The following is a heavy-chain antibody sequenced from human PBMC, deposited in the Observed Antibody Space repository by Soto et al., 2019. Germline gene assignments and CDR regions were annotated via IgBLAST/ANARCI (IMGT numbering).Heavy chain of an antibody. CDR2: IYYSGST. J-gene: IGHJ4*02. CDR1: GGPISSSSSY. Sequence: SETLSLTCSVSGGPISSSSSYWGWIRQPPGKGLEWIGYIYYSGSTYYKPSLKSRVTISVDTSKSQFSLWLNSVTAADTAVYYCARYLDYYDSSAYFDSWGPGTLVTVSS. CDR3: ARYLDYYDSSAYFDS. V-gene: IGHV4-39*01. D-gene: IGHD3-22*01.